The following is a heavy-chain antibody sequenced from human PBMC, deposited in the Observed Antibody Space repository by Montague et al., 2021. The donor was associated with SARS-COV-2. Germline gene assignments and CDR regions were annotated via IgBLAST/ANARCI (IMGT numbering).Heavy chain of an antibody. D-gene: IGHD2-2*01. CDR3: ANEREVVRAARTLVAFDL. V-gene: IGHV4-34*04. CDR2: INHSGSA. Sequence: SETLSLTCAVYGGSFSGYYSCWLRQPPRRGLGWIAEINHSGSANTNPSLKIRGSISVDTSKNQLTLKLTFVTAADTAMYYCANEREVVRAARTLVAFDLWGQGTMVTGSS. J-gene: IGHJ3*01. CDR1: GGSFSGYY.